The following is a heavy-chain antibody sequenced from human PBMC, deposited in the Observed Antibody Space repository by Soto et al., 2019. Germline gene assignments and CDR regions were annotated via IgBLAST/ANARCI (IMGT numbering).Heavy chain of an antibody. CDR3: ARQTTYSSSWYDY. Sequence: QVQLQESGPGLVKPSETLSLTCTVSGGSINNYYWTWIRQPAGKGLEWIGRMYTSGSTNYNPSLKSRVTMSVDTSKKQFSLKLNSVTAADTAVYYCARQTTYSSSWYDYWGQGTLVTVSS. CDR1: GGSINNYY. D-gene: IGHD6-13*01. J-gene: IGHJ4*02. CDR2: MYTSGST. V-gene: IGHV4-4*07.